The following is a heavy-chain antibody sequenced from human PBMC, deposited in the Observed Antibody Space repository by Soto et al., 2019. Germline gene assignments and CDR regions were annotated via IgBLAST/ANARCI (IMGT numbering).Heavy chain of an antibody. Sequence: PGGSLRLSCAASGFTFSSYAMSWVRQAPGKGLEWVSAISGSGGSTYYADSVKGRFTISRDNSKNTLYLQMNSLRAEDTAVYYCAKDLDYCSGGSCYPPPFDYWGQGTLVTVSS. CDR3: AKDLDYCSGGSCYPPPFDY. V-gene: IGHV3-23*01. CDR2: ISGSGGST. J-gene: IGHJ4*02. D-gene: IGHD2-15*01. CDR1: GFTFSSYA.